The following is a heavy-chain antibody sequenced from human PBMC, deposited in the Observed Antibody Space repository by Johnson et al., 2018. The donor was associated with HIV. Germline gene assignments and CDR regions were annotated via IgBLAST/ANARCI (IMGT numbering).Heavy chain of an antibody. D-gene: IGHD3-22*01. V-gene: IGHV3-30*04. Sequence: QVQLVESGGGVAQPGRSLRLSCTASGFTFSTYAMHWVRQAPGKGLEWVAIISYDGSEKYYADSVKGRFTISRDNSKNSLYLQMNSLRAEDTAVYYCARVIPDSSGIRDDAYEIWGQGTMVTVSS. J-gene: IGHJ3*02. CDR1: GFTFSTYA. CDR2: ISYDGSEK. CDR3: ARVIPDSSGIRDDAYEI.